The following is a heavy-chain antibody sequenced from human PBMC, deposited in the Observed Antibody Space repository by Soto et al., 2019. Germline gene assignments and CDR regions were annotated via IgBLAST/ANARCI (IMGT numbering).Heavy chain of an antibody. Sequence: ASVKVSCKACGYSFSSYAMHWVRQAPGHRLEWMGWINAGNGKTESSQKLEDRVTITRDTSASTAYMELNSLRSEDTAVYYCARDPIRIWFGERNYAMDVWGQGTTVTVSS. CDR1: GYSFSSYA. D-gene: IGHD3-10*01. J-gene: IGHJ6*02. CDR2: INAGNGKT. CDR3: ARDPIRIWFGERNYAMDV. V-gene: IGHV1-3*01.